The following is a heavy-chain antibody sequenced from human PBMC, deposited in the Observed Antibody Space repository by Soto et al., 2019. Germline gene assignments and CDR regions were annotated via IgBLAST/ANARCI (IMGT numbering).Heavy chain of an antibody. CDR2: IYYSGST. D-gene: IGHD3-10*01. CDR3: ARGYYASGSYSRWLDS. V-gene: IGHV4-59*01. CDR1: GGSISSYY. Sequence: SETLSLTCTVSGGSISSYYWSWIRQPPGKGLEWIGYIYYSGSTNYNPSLKSRVTISVDTSKNQFSLKLSSVTAADTAVYYCARGYYASGSYSRWLDSCGQATLVTVSS. J-gene: IGHJ5*01.